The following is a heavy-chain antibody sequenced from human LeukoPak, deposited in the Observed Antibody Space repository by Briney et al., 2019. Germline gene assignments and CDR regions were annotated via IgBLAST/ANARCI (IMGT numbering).Heavy chain of an antibody. CDR3: TKELHVAVAVADYYYFYMDV. CDR2: INGGGNTT. V-gene: IGHV3-23*01. CDR1: GFAFSSFA. J-gene: IGHJ6*03. D-gene: IGHD6-19*01. Sequence: TGRSLRLSCAASGFAFSSFAMGWVRQSPGKGLECLSTINGGGNTTFYADSVKGRFTISRDNSKNTLYLHMDGLRPDDTAIYYCTKELHVAVAVADYYYFYMDVWGRGTAVSVSS.